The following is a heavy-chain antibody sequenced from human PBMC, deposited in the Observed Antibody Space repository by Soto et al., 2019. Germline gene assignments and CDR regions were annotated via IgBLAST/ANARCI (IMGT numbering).Heavy chain of an antibody. Sequence: SETLSLTCAVYGGSFSGYYWSWIRQPPGKGLEWIGEINHSGSTNYNPSLKSRVTISVDTSKNQFSLKLSSVTAADTAVYYCASSGKMVVVAATTKRFDYWGQGTLVTVSS. CDR3: ASSGKMVVVAATTKRFDY. CDR1: GGSFSGYY. D-gene: IGHD2-15*01. CDR2: INHSGST. J-gene: IGHJ4*02. V-gene: IGHV4-34*01.